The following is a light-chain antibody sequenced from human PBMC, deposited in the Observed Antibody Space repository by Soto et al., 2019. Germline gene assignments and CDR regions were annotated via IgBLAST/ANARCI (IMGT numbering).Light chain of an antibody. CDR3: CSCAGSSIP. V-gene: IGLV2-23*02. CDR1: SSDVGSYNL. Sequence: QSALTQPASVSGSPGQSITISCTGTSSDVGSYNLVSWYQQHPGKAPKLMIYEVSKRPSGVSNRFSGSKSGNTAYLTISGLQAEDEADYYCCSCAGSSIPFGGGTKVTVL. J-gene: IGLJ2*01. CDR2: EVS.